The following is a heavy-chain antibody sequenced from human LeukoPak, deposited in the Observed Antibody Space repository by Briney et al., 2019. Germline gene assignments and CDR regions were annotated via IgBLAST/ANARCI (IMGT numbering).Heavy chain of an antibody. J-gene: IGHJ2*01. Sequence: PSETLSLTCAVYGGSFSGYYWSWIRQPPGKGLEWIGEINHSGSTNYNPSLKSRATISVDTSKNQFSLKLSSVTAADTAVYYCARAGLKGYCSGGSCFNLWGRGTLVTVSS. CDR2: INHSGST. CDR3: ARAGLKGYCSGGSCFNL. V-gene: IGHV4-34*01. CDR1: GGSFSGYY. D-gene: IGHD2-15*01.